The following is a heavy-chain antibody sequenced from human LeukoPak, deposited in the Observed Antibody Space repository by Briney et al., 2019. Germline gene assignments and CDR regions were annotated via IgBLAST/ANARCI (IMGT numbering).Heavy chain of an antibody. CDR1: GYTFTGYY. V-gene: IGHV1-2*02. CDR3: ASYSGCDIRFNYYYMDV. J-gene: IGHJ6*03. D-gene: IGHD5-12*01. Sequence: ASVKVSCKASGYTFTGYYMHWVRQAPGQGLEWMGWINPNSGGTNYAQKFQGRVTMTRDTSISTAYMELSRLRSDDTAVYYCASYSGCDIRFNYYYMDVWGKGTTVTVSS. CDR2: INPNSGGT.